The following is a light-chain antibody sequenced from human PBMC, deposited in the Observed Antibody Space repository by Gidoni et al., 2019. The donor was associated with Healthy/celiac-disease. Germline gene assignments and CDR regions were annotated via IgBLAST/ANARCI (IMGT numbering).Light chain of an antibody. J-gene: IGKJ1*01. CDR2: GAS. Sequence: EIVMTQSPATLSVSPGERATLPSRASQSVSSNLAWYQQKPGQAPRLLIYGASTRATGIPARFSGSVSGTEFTLTISSLQSEDFAVYYCQQYNNWRRTFGQGTKVEIK. V-gene: IGKV3-15*01. CDR1: QSVSSN. CDR3: QQYNNWRRT.